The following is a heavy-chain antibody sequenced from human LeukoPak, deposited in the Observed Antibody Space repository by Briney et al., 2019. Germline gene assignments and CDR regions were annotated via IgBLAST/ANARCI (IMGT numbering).Heavy chain of an antibody. Sequence: PGGSLRLSCAASGFTFSDYEMNWVRQAPGKGLEWLSYISSGCYTADYADSVKGRFTISRDNAKNSVYLQMHSLRAEDTGLYYCARSKRDIVATIGYWGQGTLVAVSS. CDR1: GFTFSDYE. CDR3: ARSKRDIVATIGY. CDR2: ISSGCYTA. V-gene: IGHV3-48*03. D-gene: IGHD5-12*01. J-gene: IGHJ4*02.